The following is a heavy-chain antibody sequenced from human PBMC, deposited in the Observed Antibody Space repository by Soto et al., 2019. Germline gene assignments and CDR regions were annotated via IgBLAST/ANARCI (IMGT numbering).Heavy chain of an antibody. D-gene: IGHD2-15*01. CDR1: GFTFSSYA. CDR2: ISYDGSNK. V-gene: IGHV3-30-3*01. CDR3: ARMVVVVAASHDY. Sequence: QVQLVESGGGVVQPGRSLRLSCAASGFTFSSYAMHWVRQAPGKGLEWVAVISYDGSNKYYADSVKGRFTISRDNSKNTLYLQMNRLRAEDTAVYYCARMVVVVAASHDYWGQGTLVTVSS. J-gene: IGHJ4*02.